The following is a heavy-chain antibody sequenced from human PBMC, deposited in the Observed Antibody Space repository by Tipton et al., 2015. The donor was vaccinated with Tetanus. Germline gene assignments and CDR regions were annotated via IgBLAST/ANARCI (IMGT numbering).Heavy chain of an antibody. Sequence: SLRLSCAASGFTFSSYSMNWVRQAPGKGLEWVSSISNSGSHMYYAESVRGRFSISRDNAKNSLYLQISSLTADDTAVYYCARDIRLVGATLYFDYWGQGALVTVSS. V-gene: IGHV3-21*04. D-gene: IGHD1-26*01. CDR3: ARDIRLVGATLYFDY. CDR2: ISNSGSHM. J-gene: IGHJ4*02. CDR1: GFTFSSYS.